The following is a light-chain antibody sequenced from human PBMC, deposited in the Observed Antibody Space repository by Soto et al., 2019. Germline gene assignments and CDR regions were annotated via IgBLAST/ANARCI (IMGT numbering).Light chain of an antibody. CDR3: PRCEQWST. V-gene: IGKV3-11*01. CDR1: QSVRSY. Sequence: EIVLTQSPATVSLSPGESATLSSRASQSVRSYLAWYQQKPGQAPRLLIYDTSNRAACIPARYSGNGSGTDFALTSSSLELEDVEVYYGPRCEQWSTIGAGTKVEIK. J-gene: IGKJ4*01. CDR2: DTS.